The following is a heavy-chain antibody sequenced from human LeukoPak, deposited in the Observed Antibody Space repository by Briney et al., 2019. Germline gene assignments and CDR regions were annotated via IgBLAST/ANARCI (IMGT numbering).Heavy chain of an antibody. CDR2: TYYRSKWYN. D-gene: IGHD3/OR15-3a*01. CDR1: GDSVSSNSAA. J-gene: IGHJ5*02. CDR3: ARTSDGLGIIGNWFDP. V-gene: IGHV6-1*01. Sequence: KPSQTLSLTCAISGDSVSSNSAAWNWIRQSPSRGLEWLGRTYYRSKWYNDYAVSVKSRITINPDTSKNQFSLQLNSVTPEDTAVYYCARTSDGLGIIGNWFDPWGQGTLVTVSS.